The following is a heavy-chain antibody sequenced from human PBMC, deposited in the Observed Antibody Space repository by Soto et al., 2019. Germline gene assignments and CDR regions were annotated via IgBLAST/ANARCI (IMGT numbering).Heavy chain of an antibody. CDR1: GYTFTIYW. Sequence: VESLKISCQVSGYTFTIYWICCFLQMPGKGLEWMGIIYPSDSDTRYSPSFQGQVTISADQSINTAYLQWDSLKASDTAIYYCARPANTVADHFDLWGQGTPVTVSS. J-gene: IGHJ4*02. V-gene: IGHV5-51*01. CDR2: IYPSDSDT. D-gene: IGHD4-17*01. CDR3: ARPANTVADHFDL.